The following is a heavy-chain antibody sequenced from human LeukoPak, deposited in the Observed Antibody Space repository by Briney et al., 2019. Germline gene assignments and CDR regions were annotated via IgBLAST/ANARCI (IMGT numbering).Heavy chain of an antibody. D-gene: IGHD3-3*01. CDR2: ISSSSSYI. Sequence: GGSLRLSCAASGFTFSSYSMNWVRQAPGKGLEWVSSISSSSSYIYYADSVKGRFTISRDNAKNSLYLQMNSLRAEDTAVYYCAREGRFLEWLFRGRDYGMDVWGQGTTVTVSS. J-gene: IGHJ6*02. CDR1: GFTFSSYS. CDR3: AREGRFLEWLFRGRDYGMDV. V-gene: IGHV3-21*01.